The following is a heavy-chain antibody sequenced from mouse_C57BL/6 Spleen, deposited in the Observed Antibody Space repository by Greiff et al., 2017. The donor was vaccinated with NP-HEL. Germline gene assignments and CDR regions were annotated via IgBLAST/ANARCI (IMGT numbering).Heavy chain of an antibody. J-gene: IGHJ3*01. Sequence: DVMLVESEGGLVQPGSSMKLSCTASGFTFSDYYMAWVRQVPEKGLEWVANINYDGSSTYYLDSLKSRFIISRDNAKNILYLQMSSLKSEDTATYYCAREAYGNPFAYWGQGTLVTVSA. D-gene: IGHD2-1*01. CDR2: INYDGSST. V-gene: IGHV5-16*01. CDR3: AREAYGNPFAY. CDR1: GFTFSDYY.